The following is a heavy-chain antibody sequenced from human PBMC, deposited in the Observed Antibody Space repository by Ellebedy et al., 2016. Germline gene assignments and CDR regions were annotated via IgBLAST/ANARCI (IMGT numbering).Heavy chain of an antibody. V-gene: IGHV3-21*01. CDR1: GFTFSSYW. CDR2: ISSSSSYI. J-gene: IGHJ4*02. D-gene: IGHD6-19*01. CDR3: ARAAQAVAGTDY. Sequence: GESLKISXAASGFTFSSYWMNWVRQAPGKGLEWVSSISSSSSYIYYADSVKGRFTISRDNSKNTLYLQMNSLRAEDTAVYYCARAAQAVAGTDYWGQGTLVTVSS.